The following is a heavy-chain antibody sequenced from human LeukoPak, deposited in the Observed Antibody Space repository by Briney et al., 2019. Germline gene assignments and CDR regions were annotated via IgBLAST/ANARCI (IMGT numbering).Heavy chain of an antibody. V-gene: IGHV4-4*07. D-gene: IGHD3-22*01. CDR3: ARDPFYYYDSSGYSRPYYYGMDV. CDR2: IYTSGST. CDR1: GGSFSGYY. Sequence: PSETLSLTCAVYGGSFSGYYWSWIRQPAGKGLEWIGRIYTSGSTNYNPSLKSRVTMSVDTSKNQFSLKLSSVTAADTAVYYCARDPFYYYDSSGYSRPYYYGMDVWGQGTTVTVSS. J-gene: IGHJ6*02.